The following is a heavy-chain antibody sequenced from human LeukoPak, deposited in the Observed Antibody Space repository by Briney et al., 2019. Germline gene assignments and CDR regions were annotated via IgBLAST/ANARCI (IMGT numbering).Heavy chain of an antibody. J-gene: IGHJ3*02. V-gene: IGHV1-18*01. CDR2: ISAYNGNT. CDR1: GYTFTSYG. Sequence: ASVKVSCKASGYTFTSYGISWVRQAPGQGLEWMGWISAYNGNTNYAQKLQGRITMTTDTSTSTAYMELRSLRSDDTAVYYCARGPDSSGWHDAFDIWGQGTMVTVSS. D-gene: IGHD6-19*01. CDR3: ARGPDSSGWHDAFDI.